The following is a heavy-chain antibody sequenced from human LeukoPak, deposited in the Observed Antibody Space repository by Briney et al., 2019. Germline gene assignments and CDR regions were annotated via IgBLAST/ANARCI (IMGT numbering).Heavy chain of an antibody. V-gene: IGHV4-34*01. CDR2: INHSGST. Sequence: SETLSLTCAVYGGSFSGYYWSWIRQPPGKGLEWIGEINHSGSTNYNPSLKSRVTMSVDTSKNQFSLKLSSVTAADTAVYYCARVTRIAAAGRFLYYYYMDVWGKGTTVTISS. D-gene: IGHD6-13*01. J-gene: IGHJ6*03. CDR1: GGSFSGYY. CDR3: ARVTRIAAAGRFLYYYYMDV.